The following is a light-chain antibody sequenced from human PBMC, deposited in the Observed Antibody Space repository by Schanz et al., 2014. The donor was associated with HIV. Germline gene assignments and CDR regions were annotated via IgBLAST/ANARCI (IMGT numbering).Light chain of an antibody. Sequence: DIQMTQSPSTLSASVGDRVTITCRASQGISNYLAWYQQKPGKVPKLLIYAASSSQSGVPSRFSGSGSGTDFTLTISRLEPEDFAVYYCQQYGSSPLFTFGPGTKVDIK. V-gene: IGKV1-27*01. CDR1: QGISNY. CDR2: AAS. CDR3: QQYGSSPLFT. J-gene: IGKJ3*01.